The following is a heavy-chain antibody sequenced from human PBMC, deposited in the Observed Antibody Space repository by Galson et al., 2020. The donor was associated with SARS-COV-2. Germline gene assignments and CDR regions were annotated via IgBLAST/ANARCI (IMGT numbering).Heavy chain of an antibody. CDR2: IKQDGSEK. V-gene: IGHV3-7*01. CDR3: VRDSLMVRGELYYYGMDV. J-gene: IGHJ6*02. Sequence: SGFTFSSYWMSWVRQAPGKGLEWVANIKQDGSEKYYVDSVKGRFTISRDNAKNSLYLQMNSLRAEDTAVYYCVRDSLMVRGELYYYGMDVWGQGTTVTVSS. CDR1: GFTFSSYW. D-gene: IGHD3-10*01.